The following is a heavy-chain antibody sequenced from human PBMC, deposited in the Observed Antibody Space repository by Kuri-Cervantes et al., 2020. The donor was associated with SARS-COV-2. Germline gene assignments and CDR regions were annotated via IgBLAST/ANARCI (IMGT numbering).Heavy chain of an antibody. V-gene: IGHV3-33*08. D-gene: IGHD6-19*01. CDR1: GFTFSSYG. CDR3: ARGALAVAGTDSRYYYGMDV. CDR2: IWYDGSNK. Sequence: GESLKISCAASGFTFSSYGMHWVRQAPGKGLEWVAVIWYDGSNKYYADSVKGRFTISRDNSKNTLYLQMNSLRSEDTAVYYCARGALAVAGTDSRYYYGMDVWGQGTTVTVSS. J-gene: IGHJ6*02.